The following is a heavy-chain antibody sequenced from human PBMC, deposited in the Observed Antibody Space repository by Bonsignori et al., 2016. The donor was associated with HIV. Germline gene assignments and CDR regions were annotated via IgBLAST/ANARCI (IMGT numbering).Heavy chain of an antibody. CDR3: ARRELWWAPRGPDY. V-gene: IGHV1-18*01. D-gene: IGHD2-21*01. J-gene: IGHJ4*02. CDR2: ISAYNGNT. Sequence: WVRQAPGQGLEWMGWISAYNGNTNYAQKLQGRVTMTTDTSTSTAYMELRSLRSDDTAVYYCARRELWWAPRGPDYWGQGTLVTVSS.